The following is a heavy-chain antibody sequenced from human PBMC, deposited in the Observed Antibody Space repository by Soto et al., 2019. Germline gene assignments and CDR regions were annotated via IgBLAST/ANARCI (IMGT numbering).Heavy chain of an antibody. V-gene: IGHV3-23*01. CDR2: VDGSGADT. D-gene: IGHD1-1*01. J-gene: IGHJ6*02. CDR1: GFTFSSHA. Sequence: GGSLRLSCVASGFTFSSHAMGWLRQAPGTEPEWVAFVDGSGADTSYADSVKGRFTISRDNSENTLYLHMNSLRAEDTGRYYCAKAGASYYYYYGMDVWGQGTTVTVSS. CDR3: AKAGASYYYYYGMDV.